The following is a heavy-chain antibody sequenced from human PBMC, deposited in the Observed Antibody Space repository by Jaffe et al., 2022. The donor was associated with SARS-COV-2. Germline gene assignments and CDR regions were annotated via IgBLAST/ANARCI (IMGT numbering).Heavy chain of an antibody. Sequence: EVQLLESGGGLVQPGGSLRLSCAASGFTFSSYAMGWVRQAPGKGLEWVSVISGSGGNTYYADSVKGRFTTSRDNSENTLFLQMNSLRAEDTAVYYCAKQEAYYNDYLGRFDYWGQGTLVTVSS. CDR3: AKQEAYYNDYLGRFDY. CDR1: GFTFSSYA. D-gene: IGHD4-17*01. CDR2: ISGSGGNT. V-gene: IGHV3-23*01. J-gene: IGHJ4*02.